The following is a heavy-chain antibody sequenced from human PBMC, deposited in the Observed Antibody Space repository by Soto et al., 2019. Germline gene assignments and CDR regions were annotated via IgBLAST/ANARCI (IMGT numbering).Heavy chain of an antibody. CDR1: GFTFTSSA. V-gene: IGHV1-58*02. CDR2: IVVGSGNT. CDR3: AATVSEAVAADPFDY. Sequence: SVKVSCKASGFTFTSSAMQWVRQARGQRLEWIGWIVVGSGNTNYAQKFQERVTITRDMSTSTAYMELSSLRSEDTAVYYCAATVSEAVAADPFDYWGQGTLVTVSS. J-gene: IGHJ4*02. D-gene: IGHD6-19*01.